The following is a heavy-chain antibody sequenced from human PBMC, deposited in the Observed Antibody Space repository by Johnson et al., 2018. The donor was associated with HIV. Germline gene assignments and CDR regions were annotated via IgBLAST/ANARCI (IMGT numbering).Heavy chain of an antibody. CDR1: GFAVSENY. J-gene: IGHJ3*02. V-gene: IGHV3-66*01. Sequence: EVQLVESGGGLVQPGGSLRLSCAASGFAVSENYLTWVRQAPGKGLEWVSIIYSGGNTYYADSVKGRFTISRDNSKNSLFLQMNSLRVEDTAVYYCARSGGYPNAFDMWGQGTLVTVPA. CDR2: IYSGGNT. CDR3: ARSGGYPNAFDM. D-gene: IGHD6-13*01.